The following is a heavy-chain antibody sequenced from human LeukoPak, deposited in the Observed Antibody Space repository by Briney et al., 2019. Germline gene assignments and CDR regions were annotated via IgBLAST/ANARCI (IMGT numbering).Heavy chain of an antibody. V-gene: IGHV4-39*07. CDR3: ARVGYCSGDTCLNWFDP. CDR2: IYYSGST. J-gene: IGHJ5*02. CDR1: GGSISSSCYY. D-gene: IGHD2-15*01. Sequence: SETLSLTCTVSGGSISSSCYYWGWIRQPPGKGLEWIGSIYYSGSTYYNPSLKSRVTISVDTSTNQFSLKLRFVAAADTALYYCARVGYCSGDTCLNWFDPWGRGTLVTVSS.